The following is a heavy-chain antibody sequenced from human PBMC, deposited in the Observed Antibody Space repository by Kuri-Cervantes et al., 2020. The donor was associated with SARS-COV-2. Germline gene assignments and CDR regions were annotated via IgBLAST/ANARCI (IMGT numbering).Heavy chain of an antibody. D-gene: IGHD3-22*01. CDR1: GFSFSYYG. Sequence: GGSLRLSCAASGFSFSYYGMHWVRQAPGKGLEWVTFIRNDESNKYYADSVKGRFTISRDNSKNTLYLQMNSLRAEDTAVYYCASGPLFYDSSGYSTYYYYYYGMDVWGQGTTVTVSS. V-gene: IGHV3-30*02. CDR2: IRNDESNK. J-gene: IGHJ6*02. CDR3: ASGPLFYDSSGYSTYYYYYYGMDV.